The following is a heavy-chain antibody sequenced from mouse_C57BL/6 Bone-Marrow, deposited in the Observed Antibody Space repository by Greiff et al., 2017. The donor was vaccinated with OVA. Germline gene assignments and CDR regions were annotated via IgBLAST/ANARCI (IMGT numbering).Heavy chain of an antibody. CDR1: GFNIKDYY. CDR3: TTSITTVVATRYYFDY. CDR2: IDPEDGDT. Sequence: VQLQQSGAELVRPGASVKLSCTASGFNIKDYYMHWVKQRPEQGLEWIGKIDPEDGDTEYAPKFQGKATMTADTTSNTAYLQLSSLTSEDTAVYYCTTSITTVVATRYYFDYWGQGTTLTVSS. D-gene: IGHD1-1*01. V-gene: IGHV14-1*01. J-gene: IGHJ2*01.